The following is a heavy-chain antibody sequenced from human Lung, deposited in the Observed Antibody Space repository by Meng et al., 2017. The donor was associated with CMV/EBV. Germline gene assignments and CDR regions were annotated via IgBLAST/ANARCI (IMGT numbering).Heavy chain of an antibody. CDR2: INPYSGAT. D-gene: IGHD2-21*01. V-gene: IGHV1-2*02. CDR1: GYSFTGYY. J-gene: IGHJ5*02. Sequence: ASXXVSXKSSGYSFTGYYLHWVRQAPGQGLEWMGWINPYSGATKYAEKFQGRVTMTRNTSISTAYMELNTLRSDDTAVYYCASSTSGVVIGILRRYNWFDPWXQGTLVTDSS. CDR3: ASSTSGVVIGILRRYNWFDP.